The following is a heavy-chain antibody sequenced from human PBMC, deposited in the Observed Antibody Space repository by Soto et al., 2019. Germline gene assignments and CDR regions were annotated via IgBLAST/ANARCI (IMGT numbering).Heavy chain of an antibody. V-gene: IGHV5-10-1*04. J-gene: IGHJ6*02. CDR3: ARHFCSGNSCYKDYYHGMDV. D-gene: IGHD2-2*02. Sequence: GESLKISCQGSGYNFSTFWISWARQLPGKGLEWMGRINPSDSYTFYSPSFQGQVTLSADKSVNTAYLQWSSLKATDTATFYCARHFCSGNSCYKDYYHGMDVWGQGTTVTVSS. CDR2: INPSDSYT. CDR1: GYNFSTFW.